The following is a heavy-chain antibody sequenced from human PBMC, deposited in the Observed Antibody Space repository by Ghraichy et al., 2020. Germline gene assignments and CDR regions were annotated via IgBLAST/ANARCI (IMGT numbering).Heavy chain of an antibody. D-gene: IGHD3-10*01. Sequence: SETLSLTCTVSGGSISSYYWSWIRQPPGKGLEWIGYIYYSGSTSYNPSLESRVTISVDTSKNQFSLMLNSVTAADTAVYYCARAPSSYYYGLDVWGQGTTVTVSS. V-gene: IGHV4-59*01. CDR2: IYYSGST. CDR1: GGSISSYY. CDR3: ARAPSSYYYGLDV. J-gene: IGHJ6*02.